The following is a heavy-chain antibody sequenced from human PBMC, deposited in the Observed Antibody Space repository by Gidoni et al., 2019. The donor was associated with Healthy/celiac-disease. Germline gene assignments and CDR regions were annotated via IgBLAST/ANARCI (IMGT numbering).Heavy chain of an antibody. Sequence: EVQLVESGGGLVQPGRSLRLSCTASGFTFGDYAMSWVRQAPGKGLEWVGFIRSKAYGGTTEYAASVKGRFTISRDDSKSIAYLQMNSLKTEDTAVYYCTRDHERITMTLGAFDIWGQGTMVTVSS. D-gene: IGHD3-22*01. CDR2: IRSKAYGGTT. J-gene: IGHJ3*02. V-gene: IGHV3-49*04. CDR3: TRDHERITMTLGAFDI. CDR1: GFTFGDYA.